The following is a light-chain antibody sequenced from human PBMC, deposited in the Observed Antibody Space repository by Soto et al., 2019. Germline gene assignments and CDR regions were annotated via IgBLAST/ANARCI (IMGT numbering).Light chain of an antibody. Sequence: QSALTQPTSVSGSPGQSITISCTGNHNDIGTYDYVSWYQQHPGRAPRLLIHGVTTRPSGISGRFSASKSGLTASLTISGLQPEDEADYFCSSYTTTNTLWVFGGGTKLTVL. V-gene: IGLV2-14*03. CDR2: GVT. CDR1: HNDIGTYDY. CDR3: SSYTTTNTLWV. J-gene: IGLJ3*02.